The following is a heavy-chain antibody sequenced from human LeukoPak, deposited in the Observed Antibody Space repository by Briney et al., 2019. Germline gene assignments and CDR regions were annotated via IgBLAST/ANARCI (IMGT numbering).Heavy chain of an antibody. V-gene: IGHV3-23*01. D-gene: IGHD2-2*01. CDR2: ISGSGGST. J-gene: IGHJ5*02. CDR3: ARDVWDIVVETGSFDP. Sequence: GGSLRLSCAASGFTFSSYAMSWVRQAPGKGLEWVSAISGSGGSTYYADSVKGRFTISRDNAKNSLYLQMNSLGAEDTAVYYCARDVWDIVVETGSFDPWGQGTLVTVSS. CDR1: GFTFSSYA.